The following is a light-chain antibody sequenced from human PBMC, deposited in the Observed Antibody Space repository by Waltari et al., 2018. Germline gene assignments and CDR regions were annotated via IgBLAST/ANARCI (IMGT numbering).Light chain of an antibody. CDR1: TRDIGAYHY. CDR3: MSYTRSSTYV. J-gene: IGLJ1*01. Sequence: QSALTQPASVSGSPGQSITISCTGSTRDIGAYHYVSWYQPHPDKTPKLIISAGTNRPAVVSDRLSGSKSGYTAYLTISGLQAEDDGDYYCMSYTRSSTYVFGTGTKVTVL. CDR2: AGT. V-gene: IGLV2-14*01.